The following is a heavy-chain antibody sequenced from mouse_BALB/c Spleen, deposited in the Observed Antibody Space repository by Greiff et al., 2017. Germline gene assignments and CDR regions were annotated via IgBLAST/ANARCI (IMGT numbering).Heavy chain of an antibody. Sequence: VQLKESGPGLVKPSQSLSLTCTVTGYSITSDYAWNWIRQFPGNKLEWMGYISYSGSTSYNPSLKSRISITRDTSKNQFFLQLNSVTTEDTATYYCARYWDGLFDYWGQGTTLTVSS. CDR3: ARYWDGLFDY. D-gene: IGHD4-1*01. CDR2: ISYSGST. V-gene: IGHV3-2*02. J-gene: IGHJ2*01. CDR1: GYSITSDYA.